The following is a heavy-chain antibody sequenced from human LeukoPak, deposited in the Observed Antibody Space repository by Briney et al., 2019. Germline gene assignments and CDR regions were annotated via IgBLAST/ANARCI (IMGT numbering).Heavy chain of an antibody. J-gene: IGHJ4*02. D-gene: IGHD5-12*01. CDR3: ARDLGGYSGYDGLWY. CDR2: IYYSGST. Sequence: KTSETLSLTCTVSGGSISSGSYYWGWIRQPPGKGLEWIGYIYYSGSTNYNPSLKSRVTISVDTSKNQFSLKLSSVTAADTAVYYCARDLGGYSGYDGLWYWGQGTLVTVSS. CDR1: GGSISSGSYY. V-gene: IGHV4-61*01.